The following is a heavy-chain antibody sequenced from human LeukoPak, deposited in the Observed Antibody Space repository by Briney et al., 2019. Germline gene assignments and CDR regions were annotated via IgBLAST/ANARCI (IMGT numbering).Heavy chain of an antibody. Sequence: PSETLSLTCTVSHDSISTYSWSWIRQPPGKGLEWLGYVSCSGTTNYNPSLKSRVTMSVDTSKSQFSLTLRSVTAADTAVYYCAGRYCTSTMCYVGAVAGYEFWGQGALVTVSS. CDR3: AGRYCTSTMCYVGAVAGYEF. CDR1: HDSISTYS. D-gene: IGHD2-2*01. V-gene: IGHV4-59*13. CDR2: VSCSGTT. J-gene: IGHJ4*02.